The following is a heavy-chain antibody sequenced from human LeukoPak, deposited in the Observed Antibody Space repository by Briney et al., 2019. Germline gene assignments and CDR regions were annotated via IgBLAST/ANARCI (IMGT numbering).Heavy chain of an antibody. J-gene: IGHJ4*02. D-gene: IGHD3-10*01. V-gene: IGHV4-34*01. CDR2: INHSGST. CDR3: AKDGLLWFGELSRLDY. Sequence: PSETLSLTCAVYGGSLRGYYWSWIRQPPGKGLEWIGEINHSGSTNYNPSLKSRVTISVDTSKNQFSLRLSSVTAADTAVYYCAKDGLLWFGELSRLDYWGQGTLVTVSS. CDR1: GGSLRGYY.